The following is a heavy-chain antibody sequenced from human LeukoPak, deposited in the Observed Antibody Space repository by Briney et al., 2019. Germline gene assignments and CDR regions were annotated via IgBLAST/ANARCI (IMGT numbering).Heavy chain of an antibody. Sequence: PGGSLRLSCAASGFTFSSYAMSWVRQAPGKGLEWVSSISSSSSYIYYADSVKGRFTISRDNSKNTLYLQMNSLRAEDTAVYYCAKEMATTVLDYWGQGTLVTVPS. J-gene: IGHJ4*02. CDR1: GFTFSSYA. CDR3: AKEMATTVLDY. V-gene: IGHV3-21*01. CDR2: ISSSSSYI. D-gene: IGHD5-24*01.